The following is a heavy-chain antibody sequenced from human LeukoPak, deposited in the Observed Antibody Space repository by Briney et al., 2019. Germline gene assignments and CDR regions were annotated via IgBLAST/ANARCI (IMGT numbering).Heavy chain of an antibody. V-gene: IGHV3-74*01. J-gene: IGHJ4*02. CDR1: GFTFSTYW. CDR2: INSNGNTT. Sequence: GGSLRPSCAASGFTFSTYWMHWARQVPGKGLVWVSRINSNGNTTPYADSVKGRFTISRDNAKNTLFLQMNSLRAEDTAVYYCARGGGNSYAPVDYWGQGTLVTVSS. D-gene: IGHD5-18*01. CDR3: ARGGGNSYAPVDY.